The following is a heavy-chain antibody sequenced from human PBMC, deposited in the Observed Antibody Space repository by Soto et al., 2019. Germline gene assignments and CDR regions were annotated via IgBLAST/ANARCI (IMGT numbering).Heavy chain of an antibody. CDR1: GYTFTSYG. CDR3: ARDTLRGRWFGELWLDY. CDR2: ISAYNGNT. V-gene: IGHV1-18*04. J-gene: IGHJ4*02. D-gene: IGHD3-10*01. Sequence: QVQLVQYGAEVKKPGASVKVSCKASGYTFTSYGISWVRQAPGQGLEWMGWISAYNGNTNYAQKLQGRVTMTTDTSTSTAYMELRSLRSDDTAVYYCARDTLRGRWFGELWLDYWGQGTLVTVSS.